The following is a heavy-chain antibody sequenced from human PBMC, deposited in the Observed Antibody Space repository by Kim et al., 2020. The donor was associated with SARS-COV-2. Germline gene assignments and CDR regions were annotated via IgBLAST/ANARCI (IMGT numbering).Heavy chain of an antibody. CDR2: ISGSGGST. V-gene: IGHV3-23*01. D-gene: IGHD2-21*02. J-gene: IGHJ6*02. CDR3: AKNGGNSGYYYYGMDV. Sequence: GGSLRLSCAASGFTFSSYAMSWVRQAPGKGLEWVSAISGSGGSTYYADSVKGRLTISRDNSKNTLYLQMNSLRAEDTAVYYCAKNGGNSGYYYYGMDVWGQGTTVTVSS. CDR1: GFTFSSYA.